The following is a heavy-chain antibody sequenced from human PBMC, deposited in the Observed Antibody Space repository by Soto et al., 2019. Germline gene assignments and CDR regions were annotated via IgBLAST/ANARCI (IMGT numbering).Heavy chain of an antibody. J-gene: IGHJ4*02. CDR3: AHRLGGIGVAGTFDY. V-gene: IGHV2-5*02. CDR1: GFSLSTSGVG. CDR2: IYWDDDK. D-gene: IGHD6-19*01. Sequence: QITLKESGPTLVKPTQTLTLTCTFSGFSLSTSGVGVGWIRQPPGKVLEWLALIYWDDDKRYSPSLKSRLTNTKDTSTNQVVLTMTNMDPVDTATYYCAHRLGGIGVAGTFDYWGQGTLVTVSS.